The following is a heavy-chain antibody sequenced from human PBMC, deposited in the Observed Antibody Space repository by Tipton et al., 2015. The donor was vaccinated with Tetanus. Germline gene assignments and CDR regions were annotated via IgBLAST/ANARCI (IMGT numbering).Heavy chain of an antibody. CDR3: ARANNDYPKKGPFDY. D-gene: IGHD5-12*01. CDR1: GGSIRSGDHQ. Sequence: TLSLTCSVSGGSIRSGDHQWNWIRQPPGKGLEWVGYVYHSGSTNSHPSLKSRLTISVDTSKNQFSLNLRSVITADTAVYYCARANNDYPKKGPFDYWGQGILVSVSS. J-gene: IGHJ4*02. V-gene: IGHV4-61*08. CDR2: VYHSGST.